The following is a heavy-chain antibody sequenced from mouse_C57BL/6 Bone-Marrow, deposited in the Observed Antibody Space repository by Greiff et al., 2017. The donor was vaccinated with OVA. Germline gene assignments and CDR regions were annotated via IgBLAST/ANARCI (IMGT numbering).Heavy chain of an antibody. J-gene: IGHJ3*01. CDR3: ARGGLPAWCAY. Sequence: QVQLQESGAELVRPGASVKISCKASGYTFTSYSMHWVKQRPGQGLEWIGYINPSSGYTKYNQKFKDKATLTADKSSSTAYMQLSSLTSEDSAVYYCARGGLPAWCAYWGQGTLVTVSA. CDR2: INPSSGYT. D-gene: IGHD2-4*01. V-gene: IGHV1-4*01. CDR1: GYTFTSYS.